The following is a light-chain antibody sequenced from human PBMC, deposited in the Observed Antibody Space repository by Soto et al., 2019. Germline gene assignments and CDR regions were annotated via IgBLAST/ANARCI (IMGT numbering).Light chain of an antibody. CDR2: GNS. Sequence: QSVLTQPPSVSGAPGQRVTISCTGSSSNIGAGYDVHWYQQLPGTAPKLLIYGNSNRPSGVPDRFSGSKSGTSASLAITGLQAEDESHYHCQSSDSSLSGPGVFGGGTKVTVL. CDR3: QSSDSSLSGPGV. J-gene: IGLJ3*02. CDR1: SSNIGAGYD. V-gene: IGLV1-40*01.